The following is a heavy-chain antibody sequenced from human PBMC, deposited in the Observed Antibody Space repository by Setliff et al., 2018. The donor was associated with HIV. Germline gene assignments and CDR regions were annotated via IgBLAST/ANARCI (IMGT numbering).Heavy chain of an antibody. CDR2: LSPSGTT. CDR1: GGSFSNYY. J-gene: IGHJ4*02. CDR3: ASFFVTTVTNQDY. Sequence: PSETLSLTCTVYGGSFSNYYTNWTRQPPGKGLEWIGELSPSGTTRSNPSLQSRVTISLDTSNNQFSLKLTSVTAADTAMYYCASFFVTTVTNQDYWGQGTPVTVSS. V-gene: IGHV4-34*01. D-gene: IGHD4-17*01.